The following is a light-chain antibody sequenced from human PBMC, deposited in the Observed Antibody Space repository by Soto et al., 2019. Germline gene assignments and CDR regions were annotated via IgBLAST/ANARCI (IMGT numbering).Light chain of an antibody. CDR2: DVS. V-gene: IGLV2-8*01. Sequence: QSALTQPPSASGSPGQSVTISCTGTSSDVGAYNYVSWYQQHPGKAPKLMIYDVSKRPSGVPDRFSGSKSGNTASLTVSGLQDEDEADFYCISYAGSSIGVFGGGTKLTVL. CDR3: ISYAGSSIGV. CDR1: SSDVGAYNY. J-gene: IGLJ3*02.